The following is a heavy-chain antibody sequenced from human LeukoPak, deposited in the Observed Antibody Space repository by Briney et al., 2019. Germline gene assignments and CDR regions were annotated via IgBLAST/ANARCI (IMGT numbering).Heavy chain of an antibody. J-gene: IGHJ3*02. V-gene: IGHV4-34*01. D-gene: IGHD3-22*01. CDR2: INHSGST. Sequence: PSETLSLTCAVYGGSFSSYYWSWIRQPPGKGLEWIGEINHSGSTNYNPSLKSRVTISVDTSKNQFSLKLSSVTAADTAVYSFAGDMYDSSGYYSVRAFVIWGQGTMVTVSS. CDR1: GGSFSSYY. CDR3: AGDMYDSSGYYSVRAFVI.